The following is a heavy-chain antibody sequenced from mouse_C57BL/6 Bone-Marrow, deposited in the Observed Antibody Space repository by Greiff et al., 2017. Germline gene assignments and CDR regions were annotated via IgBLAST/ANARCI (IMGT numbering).Heavy chain of an antibody. CDR3: TRKKGSPLRGFAY. V-gene: IGHV1-5*01. CDR2: IYPGNSDT. J-gene: IGHJ3*01. D-gene: IGHD1-1*01. CDR1: GYTFTSYW. Sequence: VQLQQSGTVLARPGASVKMSCKTSGYTFTSYWMHWVKQRPGQGLEWIGAIYPGNSDTSYNQKFKGKAKLTAVTSASTAYMELSSLTNEDSAVYYCTRKKGSPLRGFAYWGQGTLVTVSA.